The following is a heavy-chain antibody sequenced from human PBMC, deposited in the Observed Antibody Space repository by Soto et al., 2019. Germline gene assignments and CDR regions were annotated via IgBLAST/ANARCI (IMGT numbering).Heavy chain of an antibody. CDR1: GFTFSSYG. CDR2: ISYDGSNK. CDR3: ARGLYCSSTSCPNNWFDL. V-gene: IGHV3-30*03. Sequence: GGSLRLSCAASGFTFSSYGMHWVRQAPGKGLEWVAVISYDGSNKYYADSVKGRFTISRDNSKNTLYLQMNSLRAEDTAVYYCARGLYCSSTSCPNNWFDLWGQGTLVTVSS. J-gene: IGHJ5*02. D-gene: IGHD2-2*01.